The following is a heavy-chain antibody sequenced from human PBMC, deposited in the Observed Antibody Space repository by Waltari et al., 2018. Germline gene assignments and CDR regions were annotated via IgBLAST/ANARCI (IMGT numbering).Heavy chain of an antibody. CDR1: GGTFGSYA. V-gene: IGHV1-69*13. Sequence: QVQLVQSGSEVKKPGSSVKVSCKASGGTFGSYAVSWVRQAPGQGLEWLGGIKPVLGTTSYAQKFQDRVTLIADDSSSTVYMELSSLKSDDTAVYYCARDRHFSDGGAYYESGLWGRGTLVTVSS. J-gene: IGHJ2*01. CDR2: IKPVLGTT. D-gene: IGHD2-21*01. CDR3: ARDRHFSDGGAYYESGL.